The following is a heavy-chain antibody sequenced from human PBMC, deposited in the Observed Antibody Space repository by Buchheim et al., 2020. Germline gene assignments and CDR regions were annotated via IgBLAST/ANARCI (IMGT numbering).Heavy chain of an antibody. CDR3: AKFSRPDSDGWYLDY. J-gene: IGHJ4*01. Sequence: QVQLQESGPGLVQPSETLSLTCSVSGASVTNDYWSWIRQPPGKGLDWIAYISNAGSTNYNPSLTSRVTISVDASKNQFSLQLSSVTAADTAVYYCAKFSRPDSDGWYLDYWGQGTL. V-gene: IGHV4-59*02. CDR1: GASVTNDY. D-gene: IGHD6-19*01. CDR2: ISNAGST.